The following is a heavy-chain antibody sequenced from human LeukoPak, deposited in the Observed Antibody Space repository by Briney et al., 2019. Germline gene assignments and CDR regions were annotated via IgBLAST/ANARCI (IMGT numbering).Heavy chain of an antibody. CDR2: INPNSGGT. CDR3: ATPDYYDSSGSPPYYYYGMDV. J-gene: IGHJ6*02. D-gene: IGHD3-22*01. V-gene: IGHV1-2*02. CDR1: GYTFTGYY. Sequence: ASVKVSCKASGYTFTGYYMHWVGQAPGQGLEWMGWINPNSGGTNYAQKFQGRVTMTRDTSISTAYMELSRLRSDDTAVYYCATPDYYDSSGSPPYYYYGMDVWRQGTTVSVSS.